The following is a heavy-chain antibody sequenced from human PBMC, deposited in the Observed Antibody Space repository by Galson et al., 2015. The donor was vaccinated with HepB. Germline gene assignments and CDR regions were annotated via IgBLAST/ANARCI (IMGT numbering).Heavy chain of an antibody. V-gene: IGHV6-1*01. CDR1: GDSVSSHSAA. CDR3: ARDGLSEPIGGLGAVVVPAASIHYYYYGMDV. Sequence: CAIYGDSVSSHSAAWNWIRQSPSRGLEWLGRTYYRSKWYNDYAVSVKSRITINPDTSKNQFSLQLNSVTPEDTDVYYCARDGLSEPIGGLGAVVVPAASIHYYYYGMDVWVQWTTVTVSS. D-gene: IGHD2-2*01. J-gene: IGHJ6*02. CDR2: TYYRSKWYN.